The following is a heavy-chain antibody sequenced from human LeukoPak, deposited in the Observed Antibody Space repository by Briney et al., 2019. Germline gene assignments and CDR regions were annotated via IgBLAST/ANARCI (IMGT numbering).Heavy chain of an antibody. CDR1: GFTFSNYG. CDR3: AKEPSWDIVVVLDP. D-gene: IGHD2-2*01. V-gene: IGHV3-30*02. Sequence: GGSLRLSCAASGFTFSNYGMHWVRQAPGKGLEWVAFIRYDRSNKYYADSVKGRFTISRDNSKNTLYLQMNSLRAEDTAVYYCAKEPSWDIVVVLDPWGQGTLVTVSS. J-gene: IGHJ5*02. CDR2: IRYDRSNK.